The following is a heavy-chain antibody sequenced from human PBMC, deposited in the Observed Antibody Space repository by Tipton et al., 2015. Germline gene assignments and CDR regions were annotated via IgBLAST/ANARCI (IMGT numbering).Heavy chain of an antibody. D-gene: IGHD1-26*01. CDR2: ISSGSSNR. Sequence: SLRLSCAASGFTFSTSWMNWVRQAPGKGLEWVSSISSGSSNRYYADSVKGRFIISRDNSRNSLYLQMQSLRPNDTAVYYCARDSVGFDYWGRGTLVAVSS. CDR1: GFTFSTSW. V-gene: IGHV3-21*04. CDR3: ARDSVGFDY. J-gene: IGHJ4*02.